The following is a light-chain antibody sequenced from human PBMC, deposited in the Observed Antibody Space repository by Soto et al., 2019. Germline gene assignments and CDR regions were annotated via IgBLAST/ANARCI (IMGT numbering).Light chain of an antibody. CDR1: QDIRTE. V-gene: IGKV1-6*01. CDR3: LKDYNYPRT. CDR2: GAT. Sequence: ALQMTQSPSSLSASVGDRVTITCRASQDIRTELGWYQQKPGKAPKLLIYGATTLQSGVPSRFSGSGSGTDFTLTISGLQTEDFATYYCLKDYNYPRTFGQGTKVEVK. J-gene: IGKJ1*01.